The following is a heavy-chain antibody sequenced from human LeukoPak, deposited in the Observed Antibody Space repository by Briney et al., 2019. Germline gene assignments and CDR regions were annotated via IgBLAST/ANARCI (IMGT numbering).Heavy chain of an antibody. J-gene: IGHJ3*02. D-gene: IGHD2-8*01. CDR2: IIPILGIA. CDR1: GGTFSSYA. CDR3: ARGVSSYPTDAFDI. V-gene: IGHV1-69*04. Sequence: SVKVSCKASGGTFSSYAISWVRQAPGQGLEWMGRIIPILGIANYAQKFQGRVTITADKSTSTAYMELSSLRSEDTAVYYCARGVSSYPTDAFDIWGQGTMVTVSS.